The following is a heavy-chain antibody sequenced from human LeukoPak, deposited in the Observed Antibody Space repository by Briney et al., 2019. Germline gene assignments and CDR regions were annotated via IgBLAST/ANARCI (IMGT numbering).Heavy chain of an antibody. V-gene: IGHV3-30*04. J-gene: IGHJ4*02. CDR1: GFTFSSYV. CDR3: AKAPVTTCSGAYCYPFDY. D-gene: IGHD2-15*01. Sequence: GGSLRLSCAASGFTFSSYVMHWVRQAPGKGLEWVAVISYDGSNKYYADSVKGRFTISRDSSKNTLYLQMNSLRAGDAAVYYCAKAPVTTCSGAYCYPFDYWSQGTLVTVSS. CDR2: ISYDGSNK.